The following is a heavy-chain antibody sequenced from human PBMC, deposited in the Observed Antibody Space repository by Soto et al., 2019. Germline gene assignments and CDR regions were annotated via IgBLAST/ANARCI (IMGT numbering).Heavy chain of an antibody. Sequence: EVLLVESGGGLVQPGGSLRLSCVASGFTFNYYWMHWVRQAPGKGLVWVSRIQSDGSSPDYVDSVKGRFTISRDNAKNTLYLQMNNLRAEDTAVYYCARGGDPDYWGQGTVVTVSS. J-gene: IGHJ4*02. CDR3: ARGGDPDY. D-gene: IGHD2-21*02. V-gene: IGHV3-74*01. CDR1: GFTFNYYW. CDR2: IQSDGSSP.